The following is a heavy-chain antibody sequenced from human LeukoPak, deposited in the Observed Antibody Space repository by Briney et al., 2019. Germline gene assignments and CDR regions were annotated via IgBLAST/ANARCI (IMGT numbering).Heavy chain of an antibody. Sequence: SETLSLTCTVSGGSISSGSYYWSWIRQPAGKGLEWIGRIYTSGSTNYNPSLKSRVTISVDTSKNQFSLKLSSVTAADTAVYYCAREWNRYWYFDLWGRGTLVTVSS. V-gene: IGHV4-61*02. CDR1: GGSISSGSYY. D-gene: IGHD1-1*01. J-gene: IGHJ2*01. CDR2: IYTSGST. CDR3: AREWNRYWYFDL.